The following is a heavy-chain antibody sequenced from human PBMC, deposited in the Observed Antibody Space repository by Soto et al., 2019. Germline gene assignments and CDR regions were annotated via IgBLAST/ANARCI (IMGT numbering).Heavy chain of an antibody. CDR2: ISGSAITT. V-gene: IGHV3-23*01. D-gene: IGHD6-6*01. J-gene: IGHJ6*02. Sequence: EVQLLDSGGGLVQPGGSLRLSCAASGFTFSSYAMSWVRQAPGKGLEWVSAISGSAITTYYADSVKGRFTISRDNSKNTVYLQMNSLRAADTAIYYCAKVIVARGGRDVWGRGTNVTVSS. CDR1: GFTFSSYA. CDR3: AKVIVARGGRDV.